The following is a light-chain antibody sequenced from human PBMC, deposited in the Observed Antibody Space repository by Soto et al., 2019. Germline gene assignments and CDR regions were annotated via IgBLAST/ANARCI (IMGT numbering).Light chain of an antibody. V-gene: IGKV3-20*01. CDR2: GAS. CDR1: QSVSSSY. CDR3: QQYGSSPFT. J-gene: IGKJ3*01. Sequence: EIVLTQSPGTLSLSPGERATLSCRASQSVSSSYLSWYQQKPGQAPRLLIYGASSRSTGIPDRFSVSGSGTDFTLTISRLESDGFAVYYCQQYGSSPFTFGPGTKVDIK.